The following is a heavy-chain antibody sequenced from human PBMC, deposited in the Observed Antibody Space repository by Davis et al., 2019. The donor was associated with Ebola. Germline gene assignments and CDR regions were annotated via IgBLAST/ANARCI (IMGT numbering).Heavy chain of an antibody. Sequence: ASVKVSCKASGYTITGYYIHWVRQAPGQGLEWMGILNRSGGSTSYAQKFQGRVTMTSDTSTSTVYMELSRLRSEDTAVYYCARGRGVATIRVWFDPWGQGTLVTVSS. D-gene: IGHD5-12*01. CDR3: ARGRGVATIRVWFDP. V-gene: IGHV1-46*01. CDR2: LNRSGGST. J-gene: IGHJ5*02. CDR1: GYTITGYY.